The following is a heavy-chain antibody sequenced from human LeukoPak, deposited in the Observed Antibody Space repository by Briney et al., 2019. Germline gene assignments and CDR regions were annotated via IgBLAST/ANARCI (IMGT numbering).Heavy chain of an antibody. Sequence: PSETLSLTCTVSGGSISSYYWSWIRQPPGKGLEWIGYIYYSGSTNYNPSLKSRVTISVDTSKNQFSLKLSSVTAADTAVYYCARDPRRWNCSSTSCYDADAFDIWGQGTMVTVSS. CDR1: GGSISSYY. D-gene: IGHD2-2*01. CDR3: ARDPRRWNCSSTSCYDADAFDI. V-gene: IGHV4-59*01. J-gene: IGHJ3*02. CDR2: IYYSGST.